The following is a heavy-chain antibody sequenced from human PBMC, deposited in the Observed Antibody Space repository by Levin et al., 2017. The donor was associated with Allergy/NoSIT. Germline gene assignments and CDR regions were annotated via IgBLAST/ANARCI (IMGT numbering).Heavy chain of an antibody. V-gene: IGHV3-49*03. J-gene: IGHJ3*02. CDR3: SSGWDNWIDATPAFDI. CDR1: GFSIGDYA. D-gene: IGHD1-1*01. Sequence: GESLKISCTASGFSIGDYAMSWFRQAPGRGLEWVGLIRSKGYGGTTEYAASVKGRFSISRDDSESIAYLQMNSLKTEDTAVYYCSSGWDNWIDATPAFDIWGRGTKVTVSS. CDR2: IRSKGYGGTT.